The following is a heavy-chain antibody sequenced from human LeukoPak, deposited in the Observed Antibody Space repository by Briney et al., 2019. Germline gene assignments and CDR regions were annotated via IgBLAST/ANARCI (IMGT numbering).Heavy chain of an antibody. CDR3: ARRLGGSGSYYY. D-gene: IGHD3-10*01. J-gene: IGHJ4*02. Sequence: PSETLSLTCSVSGGSISSSIYYWGWIRQPPGKGLEWIGSIHYSGSTYYNPSLKSRVTISVDTSKNQFSLKLRSVTAADTAVYYCARRLGGSGSYYYWGQGTLVTVSS. CDR2: IHYSGST. V-gene: IGHV4-39*01. CDR1: GGSISSSIYY.